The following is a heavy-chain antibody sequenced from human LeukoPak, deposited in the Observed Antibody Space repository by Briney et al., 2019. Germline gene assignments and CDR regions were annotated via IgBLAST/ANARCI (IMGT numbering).Heavy chain of an antibody. CDR3: ARGGSHITMRYYFDY. Sequence: PGGSLRLSCAASGFTFSSYAMHWVRQAPGKGLEWVAVISYDGSNKYYADSVKGRFTISRDNSKNTLYLQMNSLRAEDTAVYYCARGGSHITMRYYFDYWGQGTLVTVSS. CDR2: ISYDGSNK. CDR1: GFTFSSYA. D-gene: IGHD3-22*01. J-gene: IGHJ4*02. V-gene: IGHV3-30*14.